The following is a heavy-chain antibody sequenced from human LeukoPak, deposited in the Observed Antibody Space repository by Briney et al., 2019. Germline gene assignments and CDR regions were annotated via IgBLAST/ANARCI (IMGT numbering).Heavy chain of an antibody. V-gene: IGHV4-4*07. D-gene: IGHD3-10*01. CDR2: MHTSGST. CDR3: ARGTRGPLVRRITIFDY. CDR1: GGSIRNYY. J-gene: IGHJ4*02. Sequence: SETLSLTCTVSGGSIRNYYWSWIRQPAGKGLEWIGRMHTSGSTNYNPSLKSRVTMSVDTSKNQFSLKLSSVNVADTAVYYCARGTRGPLVRRITIFDYWGQGTLVTVSS.